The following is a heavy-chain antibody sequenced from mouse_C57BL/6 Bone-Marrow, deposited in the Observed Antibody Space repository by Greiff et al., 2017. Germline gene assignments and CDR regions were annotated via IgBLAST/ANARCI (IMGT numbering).Heavy chain of an antibody. CDR3: AREGTHYAMDY. D-gene: IGHD3-3*01. CDR2: ISSGSSTI. Sequence: EVQVVESGGGLVKPGGSLKLSCAASGFTFSDYGMHWVRQAPEKGLEWVAYISSGSSTIYYADTVKGRFTISRDNAKNTLFLQMTSLRSEDTAMYYCAREGTHYAMDYWGQGTSVTVSS. J-gene: IGHJ4*01. CDR1: GFTFSDYG. V-gene: IGHV5-17*01.